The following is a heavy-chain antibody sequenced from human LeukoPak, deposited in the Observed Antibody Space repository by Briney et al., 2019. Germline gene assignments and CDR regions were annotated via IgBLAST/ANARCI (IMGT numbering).Heavy chain of an antibody. V-gene: IGHV3-72*01. CDR3: VRWDSGSPGD. Sequence: GGSLRLSCAASGFTFSSYGMHWVRQAPGKGLEWVGRSKNKLNGYTIEYAASVKGRFTISRDDSKKSLYLQMDSLKTEDTAMYYCVRWDSGSPGDWGQGTLVTVSS. J-gene: IGHJ4*02. CDR1: GFTFSSYG. CDR2: SKNKLNGYTI. D-gene: IGHD1-26*01.